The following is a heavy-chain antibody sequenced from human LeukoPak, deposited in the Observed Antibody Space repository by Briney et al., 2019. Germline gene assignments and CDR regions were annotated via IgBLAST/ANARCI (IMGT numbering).Heavy chain of an antibody. V-gene: IGHV3-23*01. CDR3: ASDGYCSGGSCYPHDY. J-gene: IGHJ4*02. D-gene: IGHD2-15*01. Sequence: PGGSLRLSCAGSGFSFSSHGMNWVRQAPGKGLEWVSGISPSGDITYYTDSVRGRFTISRDNSKNTLYLQMNSLRAEDTAVYYCASDGYCSGGSCYPHDYWGQGTLVTVSS. CDR2: ISPSGDIT. CDR1: GFSFSSHG.